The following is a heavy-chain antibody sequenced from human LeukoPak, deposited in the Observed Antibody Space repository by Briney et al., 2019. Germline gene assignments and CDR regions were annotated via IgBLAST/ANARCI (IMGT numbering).Heavy chain of an antibody. CDR2: IYTSGST. V-gene: IGHV4-4*07. CDR3: ARVSLDYSNYGYYFDY. CDR1: GGSISSYY. Sequence: SETLSLACTVSGGSISSYYWSWIRQPAGKGLEWIGRIYTSGSTNYNPSLKSRVTMSVDTSKNQFSLKLSSVTAADTAVCYCARVSLDYSNYGYYFDYWGQGTLVTVSS. D-gene: IGHD4-4*01. J-gene: IGHJ4*02.